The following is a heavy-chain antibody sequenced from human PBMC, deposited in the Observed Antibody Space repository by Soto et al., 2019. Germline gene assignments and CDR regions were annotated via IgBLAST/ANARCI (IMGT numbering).Heavy chain of an antibody. V-gene: IGHV3-23*01. Sequence: GGSLRLSCAASGFTFSSYAMSWVRQAPGKGLEWVSAISGSGGSTYCADSVKGRFTISRDNSKNTLYLQMNSLRAEDTAVYYWAKDSTGSIAAAGPDAFDIWGQGTMVTVSS. D-gene: IGHD6-13*01. CDR3: AKDSTGSIAAAGPDAFDI. CDR1: GFTFSSYA. CDR2: ISGSGGST. J-gene: IGHJ3*02.